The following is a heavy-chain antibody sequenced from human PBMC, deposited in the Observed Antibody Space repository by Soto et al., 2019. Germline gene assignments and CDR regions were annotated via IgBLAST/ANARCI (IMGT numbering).Heavy chain of an antibody. Sequence: QLQIQESGSGLVKPSQTLSLTCAVSGGSISSGGYSWSWIRQPPGKGLEWIGYIFHSGSTSYNPSLMSRVTISVDRSKNQFSLKLSSVTAADTAVYYCARNYTYGLDYWGQGTLVTVSS. J-gene: IGHJ4*02. D-gene: IGHD5-18*01. V-gene: IGHV4-30-2*01. CDR1: GGSISSGGYS. CDR3: ARNYTYGLDY. CDR2: IFHSGST.